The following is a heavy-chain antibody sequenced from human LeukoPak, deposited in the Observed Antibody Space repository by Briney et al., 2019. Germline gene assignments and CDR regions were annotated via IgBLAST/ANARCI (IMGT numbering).Heavy chain of an antibody. CDR1: GGSISSSSCY. CDR3: ARENGVALYYYYYMDV. J-gene: IGHJ6*03. Sequence: SETLSLTCTVSGGSISSSSCYWGWIRQPPGKGLEWIGSIYYSGSTYYNPSLKSRVTISVDTSKNQFSLKLSSVTAADTAVYYCARENGVALYYYYYMDVWGKGTTVTVSS. D-gene: IGHD2-8*01. CDR2: IYYSGST. V-gene: IGHV4-39*07.